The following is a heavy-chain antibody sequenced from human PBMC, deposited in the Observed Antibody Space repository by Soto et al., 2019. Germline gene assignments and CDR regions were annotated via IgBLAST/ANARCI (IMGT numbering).Heavy chain of an antibody. CDR1: GFTFSSYG. J-gene: IGHJ4*02. CDR3: ARDHRRRYYFDY. CDR2: IWYDGSNK. Sequence: GGSLRLSCAASGFTFSSYGMHWVRQAPGKGLEWVAVIWYDGSNKYYADSVKGRFTISRDNSENTLYLQMNSLRAEDTAVYYCARDHRRRYYFDYWGQGTLVTVSS. V-gene: IGHV3-33*01.